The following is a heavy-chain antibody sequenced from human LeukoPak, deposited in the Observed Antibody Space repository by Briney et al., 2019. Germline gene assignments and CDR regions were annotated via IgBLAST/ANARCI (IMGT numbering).Heavy chain of an antibody. CDR3: AKEKWILEYYYGMDV. V-gene: IGHV3-30*18. CDR2: ISYDGSNK. J-gene: IGHJ6*02. Sequence: GGSLRLSCAASGFTFSSYGMHWVRQAPGKGLEWVAVISYDGSNKYYADSVKGRFTISRDNSKNTLYLQMNSLRAEDTAVYYCAKEKWILEYYYGMDVWGQGTTVTVSS. D-gene: IGHD2-2*03. CDR1: GFTFSSYG.